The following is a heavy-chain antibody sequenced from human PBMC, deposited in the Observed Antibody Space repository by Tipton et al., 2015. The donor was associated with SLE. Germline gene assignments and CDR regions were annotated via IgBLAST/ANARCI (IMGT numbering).Heavy chain of an antibody. V-gene: IGHV4-31*03. D-gene: IGHD2-8*02. Sequence: TLSLTCSVSGGSISSGGYYWSWIRQHPGKGLEWIGYIYYSGSTYYNPSLKSRVAISIDTSKNQFSLQLSSVIAADTAVYYCARDGRYCTGGGSCYFDYWGQGTLVTVSS. CDR1: GGSISSGGYY. CDR3: ARDGRYCTGGGSCYFDY. CDR2: IYYSGST. J-gene: IGHJ4*02.